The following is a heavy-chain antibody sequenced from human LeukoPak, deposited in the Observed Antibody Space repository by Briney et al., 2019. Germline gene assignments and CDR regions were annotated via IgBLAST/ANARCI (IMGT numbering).Heavy chain of an antibody. CDR2: ISYDGSNK. Sequence: GGSLRLSCAASGFTFSSYSMNWLRQAPGKGLEWVALISYDGSNKYYADSVRGRFTRYRDNYENKLYLQMNSLGAKDPAMYYCAKGREYSYAYSQYYLDYWGQGTLVTVSS. CDR3: AKGREYSYAYSQYYLDY. D-gene: IGHD5-18*01. CDR1: GFTFSSYS. J-gene: IGHJ4*02. V-gene: IGHV3-30*18.